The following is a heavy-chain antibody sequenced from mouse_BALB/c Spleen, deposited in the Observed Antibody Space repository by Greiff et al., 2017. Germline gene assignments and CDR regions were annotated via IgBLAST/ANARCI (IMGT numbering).Heavy chain of an antibody. CDR1: GFSLTSYD. CDR2: IWTGGGT. CDR3: VRGGNYWFAY. J-gene: IGHJ3*01. V-gene: IGHV2-9-2*01. D-gene: IGHD2-1*01. Sequence: VQLQESGPGLVAPSQSLSITCTVSGFSLTSYDISWIRQPPGKGLEWLGVIWTGGGTNYNSAFMSRLSISKDNSKSHVFLKMNSLQTDDTAIYYCVRGGNYWFAYWGQGTLVTVSA.